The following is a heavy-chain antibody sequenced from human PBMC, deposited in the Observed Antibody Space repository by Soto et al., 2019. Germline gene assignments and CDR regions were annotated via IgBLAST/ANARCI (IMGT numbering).Heavy chain of an antibody. Sequence: PGGSLRLSCAASGFTFDDYAMHWVRQAPGKGLEWVSGISWNSGSIGYADSVKGRFTISRDNAKNSLYLQMNSLRAEDTALYYCAKGLPPYSSPAYYLDYWGQGTLVTVSS. V-gene: IGHV3-9*01. CDR1: GFTFDDYA. D-gene: IGHD6-13*01. CDR3: AKGLPPYSSPAYYLDY. CDR2: ISWNSGSI. J-gene: IGHJ4*02.